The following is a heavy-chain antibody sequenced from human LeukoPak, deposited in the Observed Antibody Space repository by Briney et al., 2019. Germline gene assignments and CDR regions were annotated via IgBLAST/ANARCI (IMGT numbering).Heavy chain of an antibody. Sequence: SETLSLTCAVYGGSFTGYYWSWIRQPPGKGLEWIGYIYYSGSTNYNPSLKSRVTISVDTSKNQFSLKLSSVTAADTAVYYCARRTYVWGSYPQYYYYYYMDVWGKGTTVTISS. CDR1: GGSFTGYY. CDR3: ARRTYVWGSYPQYYYYYYMDV. J-gene: IGHJ6*03. CDR2: IYYSGST. D-gene: IGHD3-16*02. V-gene: IGHV4-34*01.